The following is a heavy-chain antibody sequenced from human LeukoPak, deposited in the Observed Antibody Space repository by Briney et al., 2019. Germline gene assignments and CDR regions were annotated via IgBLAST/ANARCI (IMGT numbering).Heavy chain of an antibody. D-gene: IGHD6-13*01. V-gene: IGHV4-61*08. CDR2: IFYSGVT. J-gene: IGHJ4*02. Sequence: SQTLSLTCAVSGGSISSGGYSWSWIRKPPGKGLEWIGYIFYSGVTNYNPSLKSRVTISVDTSKNQFSLKLSSVTAADTAVYYCARGAAAGDYWGQGTLVTVSS. CDR1: GGSISSGGYS. CDR3: ARGAAAGDY.